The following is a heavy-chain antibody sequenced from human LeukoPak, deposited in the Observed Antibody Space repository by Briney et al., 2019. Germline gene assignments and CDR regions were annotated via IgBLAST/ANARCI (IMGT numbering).Heavy chain of an antibody. CDR2: IIPILGIA. V-gene: IGHV1-69*04. Sequence: GASVKVSCKASGYTFSSYAISWVRQAPGQGLEWMGRIIPILGIANYAQKFQGRVTITADKSTSTAYMELSSLRSEDTAVYYCARSIGGNKGYYFDYWGQGTLVTVSS. J-gene: IGHJ4*02. D-gene: IGHD4-23*01. CDR1: GYTFSSYA. CDR3: ARSIGGNKGYYFDY.